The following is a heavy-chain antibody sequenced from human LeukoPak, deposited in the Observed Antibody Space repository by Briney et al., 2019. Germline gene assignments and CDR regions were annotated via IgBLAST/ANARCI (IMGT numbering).Heavy chain of an antibody. D-gene: IGHD5-24*01. V-gene: IGHV3-64*01. CDR3: ARDNSVRDEAWWFNP. J-gene: IGHJ5*02. Sequence: GGSLRLSCAASGFTFSSYAMHWVRQAPGKGLEYVSAISSNGGSTYYANSVKGRFTISRDNSKNTLYLQMGSLRAEDMAVYYCARDNSVRDEAWWFNPWGQGTLVTVSS. CDR1: GFTFSSYA. CDR2: ISSNGGST.